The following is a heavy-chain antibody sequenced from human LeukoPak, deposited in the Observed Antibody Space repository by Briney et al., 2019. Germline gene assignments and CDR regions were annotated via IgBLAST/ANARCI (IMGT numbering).Heavy chain of an antibody. CDR2: MNGGGDSD. J-gene: IGHJ4*02. D-gene: IGHD3-22*01. CDR1: GFTFTSYA. CDR3: TKDASYARENDNSGFFID. Sequence: GGSLRLSCAASGFTFTSYAMSWVRQTPGKGLEWVASMNGGGDSDYYADSVKGRFTVSRDKSKNTLYVQTNSLRADDTAVYYCTKDASYARENDNSGFFIDWGQGTLVTVSS. V-gene: IGHV3-23*01.